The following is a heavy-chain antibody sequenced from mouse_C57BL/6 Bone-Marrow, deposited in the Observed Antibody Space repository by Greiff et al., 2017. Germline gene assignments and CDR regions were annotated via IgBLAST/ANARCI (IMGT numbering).Heavy chain of an antibody. Sequence: VQLQQPGAELVKPGASVQLSCKASGYPFTSYWMHWVKQRPGQGLEWIGMIHPNSGSTNYNEKFKSKATLTVDKSSSTAYMQLSSLTSEDSAVYYCARRNYGNFYFDYWGQGTTLTVSS. D-gene: IGHD2-1*01. CDR1: GYPFTSYW. CDR2: IHPNSGST. J-gene: IGHJ2*01. CDR3: ARRNYGNFYFDY. V-gene: IGHV1-64*01.